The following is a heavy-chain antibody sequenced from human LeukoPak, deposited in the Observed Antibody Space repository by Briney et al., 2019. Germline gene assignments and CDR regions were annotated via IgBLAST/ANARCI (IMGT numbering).Heavy chain of an antibody. Sequence: PSETLSLTCSVSGGSISSGGYSWNWIRQPPGKGLEWIGYIHSSGTAYYNPSLKSRVTISLDWSKNQFSLNLTSVTAADTAVYYCARETPLRYFDPWGQGTLVTVSS. CDR1: GGSISSGGYS. D-gene: IGHD3-3*01. CDR2: IHSSGTA. V-gene: IGHV4-30-2*01. CDR3: ARETPLRYFDP. J-gene: IGHJ4*02.